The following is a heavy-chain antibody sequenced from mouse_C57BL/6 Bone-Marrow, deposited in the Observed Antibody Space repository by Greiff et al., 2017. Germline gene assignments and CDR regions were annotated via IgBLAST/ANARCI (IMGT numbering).Heavy chain of an antibody. Sequence: VKLQESGAELARPGASVKLSCKASGYTFTSSGISWVKQRTGQGLEWIGEIYPRSGYTYYNEKFKGKATLTADKSSSTAYMELRSLTSEDSAVYFCARNDGYYRGYAMDYWGQGTSVTVSS. J-gene: IGHJ4*01. CDR2: IYPRSGYT. D-gene: IGHD2-3*01. CDR3: ARNDGYYRGYAMDY. V-gene: IGHV1-81*01. CDR1: GYTFTSSG.